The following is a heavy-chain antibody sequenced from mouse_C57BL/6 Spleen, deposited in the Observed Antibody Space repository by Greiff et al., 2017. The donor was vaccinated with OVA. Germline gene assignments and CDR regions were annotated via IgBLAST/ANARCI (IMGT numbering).Heavy chain of an antibody. CDR2: IYPGSGNT. V-gene: IGHV1-66*01. CDR1: GYSFTSYY. J-gene: IGHJ2*01. D-gene: IGHD2-1*01. Sequence: QVQLQQSGPELVKPGASVKISCKASGYSFTSYYIHWVKQRPGQGLEWIGWIYPGSGNTKYNEKFKGKATLTADTSSSTAYMQLSSLTSEDSAVYYCGRAGKEYFDYWGQGTTLTVSS. CDR3: GRAGKEYFDY.